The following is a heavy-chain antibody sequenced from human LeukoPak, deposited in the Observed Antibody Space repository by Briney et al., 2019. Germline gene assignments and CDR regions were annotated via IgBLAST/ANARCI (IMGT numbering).Heavy chain of an antibody. CDR2: IYYSGSA. CDR3: ARGFGDWGLSWFDP. CDR1: GGSVSSGSYY. J-gene: IGHJ5*02. V-gene: IGHV4-61*01. Sequence: SSETLSLTCTVSGGSVSSGSYYWSRIRQPPGKGLEWIGYIYYSGSAKYNPSLKSRVTISVDTSKNQFSLKLTSVTAADTAVYYCARGFGDWGLSWFDPWGQGTLVTVSS. D-gene: IGHD3-10*01.